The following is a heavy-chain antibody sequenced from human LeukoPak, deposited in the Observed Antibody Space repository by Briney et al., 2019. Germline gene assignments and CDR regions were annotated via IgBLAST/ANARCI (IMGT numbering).Heavy chain of an antibody. D-gene: IGHD3-9*01. Sequence: PGGSLRPSCAASGFTFSSYAMSWVRQAPGKGLEWVSAISGSGGSTYYADSVKGRFTISRDNSKNTLYLQMNSLRAEDTAVYYCARDSFDYSYYYYGMDVWGQGTTVTVSS. CDR1: GFTFSSYA. CDR2: ISGSGGST. J-gene: IGHJ6*02. V-gene: IGHV3-23*01. CDR3: ARDSFDYSYYYYGMDV.